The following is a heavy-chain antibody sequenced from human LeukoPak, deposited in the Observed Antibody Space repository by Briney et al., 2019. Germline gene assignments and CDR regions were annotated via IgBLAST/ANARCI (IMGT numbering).Heavy chain of an antibody. J-gene: IGHJ4*02. Sequence: GGSLRLSCAASGFTVSSNYMSWVRQAPGKGLEWVSVLSSGGTTYYADSVKGRFTISRDNSRNTLYLQMNSLSAEDTAVYYCARDRYSSMWSVFEYWGQGALVTVSS. CDR1: GFTVSSNY. V-gene: IGHV3-53*01. CDR3: ARDRYSSMWSVFEY. D-gene: IGHD6-13*01. CDR2: LSSGGTT.